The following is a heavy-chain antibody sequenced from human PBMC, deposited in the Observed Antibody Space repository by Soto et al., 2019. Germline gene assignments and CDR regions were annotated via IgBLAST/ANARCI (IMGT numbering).Heavy chain of an antibody. CDR2: IYFSGST. CDR3: ARRYGGAVDY. J-gene: IGHJ4*02. CDR1: GGSISNYY. V-gene: IGHV4-59*08. Sequence: QVQLQESGPGLVKPSETLSLTCTVSGGSISNYYWSWIRQTPGKGLEWIGYIYFSGSTNYNPSLKSRVTLSVDTSKNQFSLKLSSVTAADTAVYYCARRYGGAVDYWGQGTLVTVSS. D-gene: IGHD3-10*01.